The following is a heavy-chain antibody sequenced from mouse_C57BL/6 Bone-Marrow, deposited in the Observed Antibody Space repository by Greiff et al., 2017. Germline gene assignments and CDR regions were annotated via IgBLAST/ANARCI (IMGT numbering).Heavy chain of an antibody. Sequence: EVQRVESGGGLVQPKGSLKLSCAASGFSFNTYAMNWVRQAPGKGLEWVARIRSKSNNYATYYADSVKDRFTISRDDSESMLYLQMNNLKTEDTAMYYCVRQYSNYEAWFAYWGQGTLVTVSA. CDR2: IRSKSNNYAT. CDR3: VRQYSNYEAWFAY. D-gene: IGHD2-5*01. V-gene: IGHV10-1*01. CDR1: GFSFNTYA. J-gene: IGHJ3*01.